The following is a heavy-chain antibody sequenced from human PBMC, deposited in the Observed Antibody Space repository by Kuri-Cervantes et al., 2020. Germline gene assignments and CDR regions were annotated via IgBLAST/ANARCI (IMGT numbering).Heavy chain of an antibody. Sequence: GESLKISCAASGFTFSSYAMHRVRQAPGKGLEWVANIKEDGSEKYYVDSVKGRFTISRDNAKNSLYLQMNSLKTEDTAVYYCTTDSTYYYDSSGYSARDYWGQGTLVTVSS. J-gene: IGHJ4*02. D-gene: IGHD3-22*01. CDR2: IKEDGSEK. V-gene: IGHV3-7*03. CDR3: TTDSTYYYDSSGYSARDY. CDR1: GFTFSSYA.